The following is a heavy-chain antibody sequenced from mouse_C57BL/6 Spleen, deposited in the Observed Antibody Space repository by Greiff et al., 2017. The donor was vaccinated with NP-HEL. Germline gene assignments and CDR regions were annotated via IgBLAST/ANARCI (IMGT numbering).Heavy chain of an antibody. CDR3: ARDSNYLKDD. D-gene: IGHD2-5*01. CDR1: GYTFTSYW. CDR2: IDPSDSET. V-gene: IGHV1-52*01. Sequence: QVQLQQPGAELVRPGSSVKLSCKASGYTFTSYWMHWVKQRPIQGLEWIGNIDPSDSETHYSQKFKDKATLTVDKSSSTAYMQLSSLTSEDSAVYYCARDSNYLKDDWGQGTSVTVSS. J-gene: IGHJ4*01.